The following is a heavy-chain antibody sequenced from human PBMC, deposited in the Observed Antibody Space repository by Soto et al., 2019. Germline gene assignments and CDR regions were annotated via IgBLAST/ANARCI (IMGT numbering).Heavy chain of an antibody. CDR1: GFTFSNYA. V-gene: IGHV3-23*01. CDR3: GKTLYNAVVTPELGY. J-gene: IGHJ4*02. Sequence: PGGSLRLSCAASGFTFSNYAMSWVRQTPGKGLEWVSGISGSGCYTYYADSVKGRFTISRDNSQNTVYVQMNSLRAEDTAVYYCGKTLYNAVVTPELGYWCQGTLVTVSS. CDR2: ISGSGCYT. D-gene: IGHD2-21*02.